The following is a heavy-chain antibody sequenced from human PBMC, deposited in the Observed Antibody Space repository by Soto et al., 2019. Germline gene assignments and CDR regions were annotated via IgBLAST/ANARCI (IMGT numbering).Heavy chain of an antibody. CDR1: GYTSISYD. Sequence: QEQLVQSGAEVKKPGASVKVSCKASGYTSISYDINWVRQATGQGLQWMGWMNPKSGKTGYAQNFQGSVTMTWNTSINTAYLELGSLGSEDTAVYFCARGYGATLAAAAHPDAFDVWGQGTMVTVSS. CDR3: ARGYGATLAAAAHPDAFDV. J-gene: IGHJ3*01. D-gene: IGHD6-13*01. CDR2: MNPKSGKT. V-gene: IGHV1-8*01.